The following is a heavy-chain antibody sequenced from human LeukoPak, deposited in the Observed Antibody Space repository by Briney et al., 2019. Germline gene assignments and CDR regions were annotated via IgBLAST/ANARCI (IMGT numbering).Heavy chain of an antibody. J-gene: IGHJ6*03. CDR2: ISYGGSDK. CDR3: ARDQSDFWSIGYYYMDV. CDR1: GFIISISG. D-gene: IGHD3-3*01. V-gene: IGHV3-30*03. Sequence: GGSLRLSCAASGFIISISGMHWVRQAPGKGLEWVAVISYGGSDKYYTDSVKGRFTISRDYSKNTLYLQMNSLRAEDTAVYYCARDQSDFWSIGYYYMDVWGKGTTVTVSS.